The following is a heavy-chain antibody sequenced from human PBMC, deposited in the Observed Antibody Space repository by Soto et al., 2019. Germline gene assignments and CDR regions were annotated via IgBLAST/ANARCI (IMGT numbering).Heavy chain of an antibody. D-gene: IGHD6-6*01. J-gene: IGHJ4*02. Sequence: SETLSLTCTVAGGSISGYYWSWIRQTPGKGLGWIGYIYYSGSTNYNPSLKSRVTISVDTSKNQFSLKLSSVTAADTAVYYCARDEEGPNSSPSNGFDYWGQGTLVTVSS. CDR3: ARDEEGPNSSPSNGFDY. CDR1: GGSISGYY. V-gene: IGHV4-59*01. CDR2: IYYSGST.